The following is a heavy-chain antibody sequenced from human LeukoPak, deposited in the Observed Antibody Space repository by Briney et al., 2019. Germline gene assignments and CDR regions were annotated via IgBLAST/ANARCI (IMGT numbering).Heavy chain of an antibody. CDR2: INTDGSST. CDR3: ARTYSSSSGRKYYYYYGMDV. Sequence: GGSLRLSCAASGFTFSSYWMQWVRQAPGKGLVWVSRINTDGSSTSYADSVKGRFTISRDNAKNTLYLQMNSLRAEDTAVYYCARTYSSSSGRKYYYYYGMDVWGQGTTVTVSS. J-gene: IGHJ6*02. D-gene: IGHD6-6*01. V-gene: IGHV3-74*01. CDR1: GFTFSSYW.